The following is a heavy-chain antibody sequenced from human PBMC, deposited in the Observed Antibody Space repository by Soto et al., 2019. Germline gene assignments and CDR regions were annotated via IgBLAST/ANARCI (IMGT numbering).Heavy chain of an antibody. CDR2: ISAYNGNT. Sequence: GASVKVCCKASGDTFTGYYMHWVRQAPGQGLEWMGWISAYNGNTNYAQKLQGRVTMTTDTSTSTAYMELRSLRSDDTAVYYCARDRLVRGVITFDYWGQGTLVTVSS. D-gene: IGHD3-10*01. CDR1: GDTFTGYY. J-gene: IGHJ4*02. CDR3: ARDRLVRGVITFDY. V-gene: IGHV1-18*04.